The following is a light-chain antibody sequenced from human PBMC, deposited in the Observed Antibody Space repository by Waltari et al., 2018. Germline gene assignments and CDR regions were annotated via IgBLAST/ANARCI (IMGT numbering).Light chain of an antibody. Sequence: SYVLTQPPSVSVAPGKTATLTCGGNNYATCNVHWYQRKPGQAPVLLIYYDDDRPSGIPERFSGSASGNTATLTISRVEAGDEADYYCQVWESSSEVLFGGGTKLTVL. CDR1: NYATCN. J-gene: IGLJ2*01. V-gene: IGLV3-21*01. CDR3: QVWESSSEVL. CDR2: YDD.